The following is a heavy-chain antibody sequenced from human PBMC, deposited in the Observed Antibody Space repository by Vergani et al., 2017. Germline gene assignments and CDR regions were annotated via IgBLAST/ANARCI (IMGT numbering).Heavy chain of an antibody. V-gene: IGHV4-4*03. CDR3: ARFYGSGRVKGPDYYYYMDV. D-gene: IGHD3-10*01. CDR1: GGSISSSNW. J-gene: IGHJ6*03. CDR2: IYHSGST. Sequence: QVQLQESGPGLVKPPGTLSLTCAVSGGSISSSNWWSWVRQPPGKGLEWIGEIYHSGSTNYNPSLKSRVTISVDTSKNQFSLKLSSVTAADTAVSYCARFYGSGRVKGPDYYYYMDVWGKGTTVTVSS.